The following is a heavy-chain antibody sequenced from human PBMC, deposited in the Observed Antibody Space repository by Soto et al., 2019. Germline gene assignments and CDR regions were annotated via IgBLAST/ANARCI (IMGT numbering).Heavy chain of an antibody. Sequence: GASVKVSCKASGGTFSSYAISWVRQAPGQGLEWMGGIIPIFGTANYAQKFQGRVTITADESTSTAYMELSSLRSEDTAAYYCARGNDYGDYLFPPTTYGMDVWGQGTTVTVSS. V-gene: IGHV1-69*13. CDR1: GGTFSSYA. D-gene: IGHD4-17*01. CDR3: ARGNDYGDYLFPPTTYGMDV. J-gene: IGHJ6*02. CDR2: IIPIFGTA.